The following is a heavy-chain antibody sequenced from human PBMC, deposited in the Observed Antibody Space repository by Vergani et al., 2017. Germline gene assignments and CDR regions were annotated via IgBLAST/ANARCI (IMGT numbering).Heavy chain of an antibody. CDR1: GGTFSSYA. Sequence: QVQLVQSGAEVKKPGSSVKVSCKASGGTFSSYAISWVRQAPGQGLEWMGGIIPIFGTANYAQKFQCRVTSTAEESTSTAYMELSSLRSEDTAVYYCARCSGGMVRGVNNWFDPWGQGTLVTVSS. D-gene: IGHD3-10*01. CDR3: ARCSGGMVRGVNNWFDP. V-gene: IGHV1-69*01. J-gene: IGHJ5*02. CDR2: IIPIFGTA.